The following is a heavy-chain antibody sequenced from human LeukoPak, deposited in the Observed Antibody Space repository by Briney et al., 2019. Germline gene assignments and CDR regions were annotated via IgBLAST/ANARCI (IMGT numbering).Heavy chain of an antibody. Sequence: GGSLRLSRAASGFTLSSFWMSWVCQAPGKGLEWVAVISYDRSNKYYADSVKGRFTISRDNSKNTLYLQMNSLRAEDTAVYYCARDQTYYDFWSSFDYWGQGTLVTVSS. D-gene: IGHD3-3*01. CDR1: GFTLSSFW. CDR2: ISYDRSNK. CDR3: ARDQTYYDFWSSFDY. V-gene: IGHV3-30*03. J-gene: IGHJ4*02.